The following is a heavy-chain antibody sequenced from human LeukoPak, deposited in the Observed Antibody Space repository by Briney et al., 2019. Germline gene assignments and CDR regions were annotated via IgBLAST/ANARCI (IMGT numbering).Heavy chain of an antibody. V-gene: IGHV3-23*01. CDR1: GFSFSSYA. D-gene: IGHD3-10*01. J-gene: IGHJ4*02. Sequence: PGGSLRLSCAASGFSFSSYAVSWVRQAPGKGLEWVRFTISRDDSKNTLYLQMNSLRAEDTAVYYCAKVERGIGVDYWGQGTLVTVSS. CDR3: AKVERGIGVDY.